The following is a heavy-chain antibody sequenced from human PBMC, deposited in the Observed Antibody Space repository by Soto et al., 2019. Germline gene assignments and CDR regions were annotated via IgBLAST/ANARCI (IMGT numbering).Heavy chain of an antibody. Sequence: SETLSLTCTVSGGSISSSYHYWGWIRQPPGKGLEWTGSIYYSGRTYSKSSLQSRVTISGHTSKNQFSLKVSSVTAADTAVYYCARLAGSLVRGVIINYYGMDVWGQGTTVTVSS. J-gene: IGHJ6*02. CDR1: GGSISSSYHY. CDR3: ARLAGSLVRGVIINYYGMDV. D-gene: IGHD3-10*01. CDR2: IYYSGRT. V-gene: IGHV4-39*01.